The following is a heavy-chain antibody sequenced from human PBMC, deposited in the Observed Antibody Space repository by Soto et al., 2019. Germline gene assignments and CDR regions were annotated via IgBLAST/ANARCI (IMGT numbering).Heavy chain of an antibody. CDR1: GDSISRSYW. V-gene: IGHV4-4*02. D-gene: IGHD3-10*01. Sequence: SETLSLTCAVSGDSISRSYWWSWGRQLPGKGLEWIGEIYHSGSTIYNPSLQSRVTLSVDKSKNEFSLKMSSVTDADTAVYYCTSKFGQLADAFDIWGQGTMVTVSS. J-gene: IGHJ3*02. CDR3: TSKFGQLADAFDI. CDR2: IYHSGST.